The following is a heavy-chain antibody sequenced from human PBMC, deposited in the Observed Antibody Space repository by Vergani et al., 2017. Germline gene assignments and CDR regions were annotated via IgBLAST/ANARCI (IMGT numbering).Heavy chain of an antibody. CDR1: GCSISSSGYY. J-gene: IGHJ6*02. CDR3: ARHLAYCGGDCYPYDYGMDV. CDR2: IYYSWST. Sequence: QLQLQESGPGLVKPSETLSLTCTVSGCSISSSGYYWGWIPPPPGKGLEWIGSIYYSWSTYYNPSLKGRVTISVDTSKNQFSLKLSSVTAADTAVYYCARHLAYCGGDCYPYDYGMDVWGQGTTVIVSS. D-gene: IGHD2-21*02. V-gene: IGHV4-39*01.